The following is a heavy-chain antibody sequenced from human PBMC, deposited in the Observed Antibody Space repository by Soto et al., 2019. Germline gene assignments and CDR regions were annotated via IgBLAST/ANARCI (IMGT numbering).Heavy chain of an antibody. CDR3: ARGHSTDCSNGVCSFFYNHEMDV. J-gene: IGHJ6*02. CDR2: MNPNSGNT. Sequence: ASVKVSCKASGYTFTSYDINWVRQATGQGLEWMGWMNPNSGNTSYAQKFQGWVTMTRDRSISTVYMELTRLRSDDTAVYFCARGHSTDCSNGVCSFFYNHEMDVWGQGTTVTVSS. CDR1: GYTFTSYD. D-gene: IGHD2-8*01. V-gene: IGHV1-8*01.